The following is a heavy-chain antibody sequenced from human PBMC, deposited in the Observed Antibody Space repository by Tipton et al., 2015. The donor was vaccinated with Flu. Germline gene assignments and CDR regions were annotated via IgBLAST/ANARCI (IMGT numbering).Heavy chain of an antibody. D-gene: IGHD5-24*01. CDR2: IIPIFGTA. J-gene: IGHJ4*02. CDR1: GGTFSSYA. CDR3: ARWALRGDGYNDQAKFDY. Sequence: QMQLVQSGTEVKKPGSSVKVSCKASGGTFSSYAISWVRQAPGQGLEWMGGIIPIFGTANYAQKFQGRVTITADESTSTAYMELSSLRSEDTAVYYCARWALRGDGYNDQAKFDYWGQGTLVTVSS. V-gene: IGHV1-69*01.